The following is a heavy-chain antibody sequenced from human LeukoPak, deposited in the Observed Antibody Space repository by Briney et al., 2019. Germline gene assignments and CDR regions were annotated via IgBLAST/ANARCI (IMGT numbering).Heavy chain of an antibody. D-gene: IGHD4-17*01. J-gene: IGHJ3*02. V-gene: IGHV3-23*01. CDR1: VFTFRIYA. Sequence: PGGSLRLSCAPSVFTFRIYAMGWVREALGKGLEWVSAISGSGGSTYYAASVKGRFTISRDNSKNTLYLQMNSLRAEDTAVYYCAKGTTVTTSDAFDIWGQGTMVTVSS. CDR2: ISGSGGST. CDR3: AKGTTVTTSDAFDI.